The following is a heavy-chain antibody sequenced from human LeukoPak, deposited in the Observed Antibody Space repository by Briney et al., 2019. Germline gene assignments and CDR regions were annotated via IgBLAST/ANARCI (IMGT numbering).Heavy chain of an antibody. J-gene: IGHJ6*03. V-gene: IGHV3-23*01. CDR1: GFTFSSYA. Sequence: PGGSLRLSCAASGFTFSSYAMSWVRQAPGKGLEWVSGITGSGSGTYYADSVKGQFTISRDNAKNSLYLQMNSLRAEDTAVYYCASTNMDYDILTGFNYYYCYYMDVWGKGTTVTVSS. CDR2: ITGSGSGT. D-gene: IGHD3-9*01. CDR3: ASTNMDYDILTGFNYYYCYYMDV.